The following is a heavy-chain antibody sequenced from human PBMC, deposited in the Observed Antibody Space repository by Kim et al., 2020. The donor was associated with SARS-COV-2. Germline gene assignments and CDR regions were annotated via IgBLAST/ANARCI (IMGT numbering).Heavy chain of an antibody. J-gene: IGHJ3*02. D-gene: IGHD3-9*01. CDR2: IYSGGST. CDR3: AQYYDILTGYYTGDAFDI. CDR1: GFTVSSNY. Sequence: GGSLILSCAASGFTVSSNYMSWVRQAPGKGLEWVSVIYSGGSTYYADSVKGRFTISRDNSKNTLYLQMNSLRAEDTAVYYCAQYYDILTGYYTGDAFDIWGQGTMVTVSS. V-gene: IGHV3-66*01.